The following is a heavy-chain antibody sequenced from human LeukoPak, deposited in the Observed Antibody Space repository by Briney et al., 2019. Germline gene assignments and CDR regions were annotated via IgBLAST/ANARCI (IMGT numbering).Heavy chain of an antibody. V-gene: IGHV3-30*03. Sequence: GGSLRLSCAASGFTFSSYGMHWVRQAPGKGLEWVAVISYDGSNKYYADSVKSRVTISVDTSKNQFSLKLSSVTAADTAVYYCARLTTIFGVVTDENWFDPWGQGTLVTVSS. J-gene: IGHJ5*02. D-gene: IGHD3-3*01. CDR1: GFTFSSYG. CDR3: ARLTTIFGVVTDENWFDP. CDR2: ISYDGSNK.